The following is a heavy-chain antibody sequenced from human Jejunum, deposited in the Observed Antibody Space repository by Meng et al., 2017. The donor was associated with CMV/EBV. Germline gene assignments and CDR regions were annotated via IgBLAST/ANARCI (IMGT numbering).Heavy chain of an antibody. J-gene: IGHJ4*02. CDR3: EEFEVG. V-gene: IGHV3-74*01. CDR2: INFGGSNT. CDR1: GFPFSGHW. D-gene: IGHD1-26*01. Sequence: SLKISCAASGFPFSGHWMHWVRQLPGKGLEWVSGINFGGSNTFYADSVKGRFTISRDNANNMLYLQMNSLSAEDTAVYYCEEFEVGWGQGTLVTVSS.